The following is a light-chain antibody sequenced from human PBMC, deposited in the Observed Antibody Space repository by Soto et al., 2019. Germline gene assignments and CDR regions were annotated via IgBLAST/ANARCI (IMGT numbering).Light chain of an antibody. CDR1: QSIGSY. J-gene: IGKJ5*01. V-gene: IGKV1-9*01. Sequence: DMQMPPSPSSLSAPVVYRFPIIFRASQSIGSYLNWYQQKPGKATNLMIYEASTLQSGVPSRFSGSGSGTEFTLTIRGMLHEDFETYHCKQLNTLPFTFGQGTQLEIK. CDR3: KQLNTLPFT. CDR2: EAS.